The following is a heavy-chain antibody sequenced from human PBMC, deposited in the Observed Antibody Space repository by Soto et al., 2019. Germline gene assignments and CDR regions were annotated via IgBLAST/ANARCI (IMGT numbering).Heavy chain of an antibody. CDR2: ISGSGGTT. CDR3: AKDRHPGRYNGLDG. CDR1: GFTFSSYA. J-gene: IGHJ6*02. Sequence: GGSLRLSCAASGFTFSSYAMSWVRQAPGKGLEWVSAISGSGGTTNYADSVKGRFAISRDNSKNTLYLQMNSLRADDTAVYYCAKDRHPGRYNGLDGWGQGTTVTVSS. V-gene: IGHV3-23*01.